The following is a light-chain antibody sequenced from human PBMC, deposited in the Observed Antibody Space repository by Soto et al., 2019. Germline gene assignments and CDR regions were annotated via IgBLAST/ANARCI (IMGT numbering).Light chain of an antibody. V-gene: IGKV3D-15*02. CDR2: EAS. CDR3: QQYVTSPWT. Sequence: EIVMTQSPATLSVSPGERATLSCRASQSVSSNLAWYQQKPGQAPGLLIYEASTRATGIPARFSGSGSGTDFTLTITRLEPEDFAVYYCQQYVTSPWTFGQGTKVDIK. CDR1: QSVSSN. J-gene: IGKJ1*01.